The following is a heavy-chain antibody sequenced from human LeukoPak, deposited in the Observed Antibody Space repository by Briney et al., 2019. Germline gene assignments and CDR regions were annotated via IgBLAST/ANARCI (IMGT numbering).Heavy chain of an antibody. D-gene: IGHD2-15*01. Sequence: SETLSLTCAVSGASISSGGYSWSWHRQSPVKGLEWIGYIYRSGSTYYNPSLKSRVTISVDNSKNQFSLNLSAMTAADTAVYYCARSYCSGGSCGRFDPWGQGTLVTVSS. J-gene: IGHJ5*02. V-gene: IGHV4-30-2*06. CDR1: GASISSGGYS. CDR2: IYRSGST. CDR3: ARSYCSGGSCGRFDP.